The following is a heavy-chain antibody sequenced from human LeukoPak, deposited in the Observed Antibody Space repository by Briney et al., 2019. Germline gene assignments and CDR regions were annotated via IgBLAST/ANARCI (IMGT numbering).Heavy chain of an antibody. Sequence: ASVKVSCKVSGYTLTELSMHWVRQAPGKGLEWMGGFDPEDGETIYAQKFQGRVTMTEDTSTDTAYMELSSLRSEDTAMYYCATLPKEQWLVIDYYFDYWGQGTLVTVSS. CDR2: FDPEDGET. CDR3: ATLPKEQWLVIDYYFDY. J-gene: IGHJ4*02. D-gene: IGHD6-19*01. CDR1: GYTLTELS. V-gene: IGHV1-24*01.